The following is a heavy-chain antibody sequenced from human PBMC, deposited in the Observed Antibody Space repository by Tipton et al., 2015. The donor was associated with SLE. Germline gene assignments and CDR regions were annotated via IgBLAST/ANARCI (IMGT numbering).Heavy chain of an antibody. V-gene: IGHV3-11*05. CDR3: ARVTPPDDYGAGTFDI. Sequence: SLRLSCVVSGFTFSDYYMSWIRQAPGKGLEWVSYISSSSSYTNYADSVKGRFTISRDNAKKSLYLQMNSLRAEDTAVYYCARVTPPDDYGAGTFDIWGQGTMLTVSS. D-gene: IGHD4-17*01. CDR1: GFTFSDYY. CDR2: ISSSSSYT. J-gene: IGHJ3*02.